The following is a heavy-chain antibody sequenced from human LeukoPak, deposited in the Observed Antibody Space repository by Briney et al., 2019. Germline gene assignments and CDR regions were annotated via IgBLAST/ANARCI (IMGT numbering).Heavy chain of an antibody. CDR3: ARAGFCSSTSCYISWFDP. Sequence: SVKVSCKASGGTFSSYAISWVRQAPGQGLEWMVGIIPIFGTANYAQKFQGRVTITTDESTSTAYMELSSLRSEDTAVYYCARAGFCSSTSCYISWFDPWGQGTLVTVSS. V-gene: IGHV1-69*05. D-gene: IGHD2-2*02. CDR1: GGTFSSYA. J-gene: IGHJ5*02. CDR2: IIPIFGTA.